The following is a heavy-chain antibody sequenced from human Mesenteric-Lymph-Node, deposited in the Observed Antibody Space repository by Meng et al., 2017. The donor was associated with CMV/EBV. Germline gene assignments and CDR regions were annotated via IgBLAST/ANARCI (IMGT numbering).Heavy chain of an antibody. Sequence: TFTSYAMHWVRQAPGQRLEWMGWSNAGNGNTKYSQEFQGRVTITRDTSASTAYMELSSLRSEDMAVYYCARRYYYDSSGYYLEWFDPWGQGTLVTVSS. D-gene: IGHD3-22*01. CDR1: TFTSYA. CDR2: SNAGNGNT. V-gene: IGHV1-3*02. J-gene: IGHJ5*02. CDR3: ARRYYYDSSGYYLEWFDP.